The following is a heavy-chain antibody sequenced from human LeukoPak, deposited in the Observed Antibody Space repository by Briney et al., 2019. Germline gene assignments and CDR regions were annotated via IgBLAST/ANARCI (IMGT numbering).Heavy chain of an antibody. CDR3: AKDLQYGSADY. J-gene: IGHJ4*02. Sequence: DSVKGRFTISRDNSKNTLYLQMNSLRAEDTAVYNCAKDLQYGSADYWGEGKLVTVSS. V-gene: IGHV3-33*06. D-gene: IGHD3-10*01.